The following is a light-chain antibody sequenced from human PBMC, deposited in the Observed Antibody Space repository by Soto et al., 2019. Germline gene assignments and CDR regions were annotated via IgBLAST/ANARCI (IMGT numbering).Light chain of an antibody. CDR2: GAS. V-gene: IGKV3-20*01. J-gene: IGKJ4*01. CDR3: QHYGSLVLT. CDR1: QSVSSTY. Sequence: EIVLTQSPGTLSLSPGERATLSCRASQSVSSTYLAWYQQKPGQAPRLLIYGASSRATGIPDRFSGSGSGTDFTLTSRRLEPEDFAVYYCQHYGSLVLTFGGGTKVEIK.